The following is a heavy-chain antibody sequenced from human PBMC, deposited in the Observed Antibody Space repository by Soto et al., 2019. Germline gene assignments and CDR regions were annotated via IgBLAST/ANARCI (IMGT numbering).Heavy chain of an antibody. CDR1: GGSISSYY. V-gene: IGHV4-59*08. CDR3: ARHKYHSSGYYHYYYGMDV. J-gene: IGHJ6*02. CDR2: IYDSGST. Sequence: SETLSLTCTVSGGSISSYYLSWIRPPPGKGLEWIGYIYDSGSTNYNPSLKSRVTISVDTSKNQFSLKLSSVTAADTAVYYCARHKYHSSGYYHYYYGMDVWGQGTTVTV. D-gene: IGHD3-22*01.